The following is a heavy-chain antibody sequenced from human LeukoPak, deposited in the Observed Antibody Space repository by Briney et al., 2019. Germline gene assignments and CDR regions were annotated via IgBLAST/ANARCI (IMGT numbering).Heavy chain of an antibody. Sequence: PSQTLSLTCTVSGDSISSRNYYWSWIRQPAGKGLEWIGRISYSGSTNYNPSLKSRVTMSVDTSRNQVSLKLSSVTAADTAVYHCARDVQQWLVLGGYYSYYMDVWGKGTTVTVSS. J-gene: IGHJ6*03. D-gene: IGHD6-19*01. CDR2: ISYSGST. V-gene: IGHV4-61*02. CDR1: GDSISSRNYY. CDR3: ARDVQQWLVLGGYYSYYMDV.